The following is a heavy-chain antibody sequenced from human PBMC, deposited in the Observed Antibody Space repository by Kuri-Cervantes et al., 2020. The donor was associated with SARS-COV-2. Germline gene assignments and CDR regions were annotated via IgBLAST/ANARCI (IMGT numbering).Heavy chain of an antibody. CDR3: ARGGFLTGYRGTRGAFDI. CDR1: GGSTSSYY. J-gene: IGHJ3*02. CDR2: IYYSGST. V-gene: IGHV4-59*12. D-gene: IGHD3-9*01. Sequence: GSLRLSCTVSGGSTSSYYWSWIRQPPGKGLEWIGYIYYSGSTNYNPSLKSRVTISVDTSKNQFSLKLSSVTAADTAVYYCARGGFLTGYRGTRGAFDIWGQGTMVTVSS.